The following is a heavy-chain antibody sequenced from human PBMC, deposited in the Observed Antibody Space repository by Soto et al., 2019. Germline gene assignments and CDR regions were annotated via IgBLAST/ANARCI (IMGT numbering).Heavy chain of an antibody. CDR2: IYYSGTT. J-gene: IGHJ4*02. CDR3: ARRALPQCINGVCYKDWCWDY. V-gene: IGHV4-31*03. CDR1: GGSVSSGGYY. Sequence: PSETVSVTCTVSGGSVSSGGYYWSWIRQHPGTGLEWIGYIYYSGTTYFNPSLKSRASISLDTSKNEFSLKLTSVTAADTAVYYCARRALPQCINGVCYKDWCWDYSGPAALVPVST. D-gene: IGHD2-8*01.